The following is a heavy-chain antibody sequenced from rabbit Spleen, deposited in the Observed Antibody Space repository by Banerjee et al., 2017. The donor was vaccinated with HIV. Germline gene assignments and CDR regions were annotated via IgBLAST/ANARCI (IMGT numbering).Heavy chain of an antibody. J-gene: IGHJ4*01. D-gene: IGHD3-3*01. CDR2: VYNGDSGSRT. Sequence: QEQLVESGGGLVQPGGSLKLSCKASGFSFNSGYDMCWVRQAPGKGLEWIACVYNGDSGSRTYYATWAKGRFTISKASSAAVTLQMTSLTAADTATYFCATDLVGVGAWNLWGQGTLVTVS. V-gene: IGHV1S45*01. CDR1: GFSFNSGYD. CDR3: ATDLVGVGAWNL.